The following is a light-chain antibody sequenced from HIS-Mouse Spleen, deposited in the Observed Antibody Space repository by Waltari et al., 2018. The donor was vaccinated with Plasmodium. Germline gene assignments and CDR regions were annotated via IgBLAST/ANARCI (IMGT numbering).Light chain of an antibody. CDR1: SSDVGGYNY. Sequence: QSALTQPRSVSGSPGQPVTISCPGTSSDVGGYNYVSWYQQHPGKAPKLIIYDVSKRPSGVPDRFSGSKSGNTASLTISGLQAEDEADYYCCSYAGSYTLVFGGGTKLTVL. CDR3: CSYAGSYTLV. V-gene: IGLV2-11*01. CDR2: DVS. J-gene: IGLJ2*01.